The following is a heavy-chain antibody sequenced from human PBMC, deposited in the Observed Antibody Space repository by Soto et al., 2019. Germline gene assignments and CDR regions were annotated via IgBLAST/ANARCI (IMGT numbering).Heavy chain of an antibody. CDR3: ARSTGRH. Sequence: SETLSLTCTVSGGSISGDDYYWSWIRQSPGRGLEWIGYIYFSGDTYYNPSLRSRLTISIDASKNQFSLQLRSVTATDTAVYYCARSTGRHWGPGTLVTVSS. CDR2: IYFSGDT. CDR1: GGSISGDDYY. V-gene: IGHV4-30-4*01. J-gene: IGHJ4*02.